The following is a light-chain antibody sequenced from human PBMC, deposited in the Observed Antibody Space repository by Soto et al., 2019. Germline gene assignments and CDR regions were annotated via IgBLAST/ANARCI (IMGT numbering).Light chain of an antibody. CDR2: EVS. CDR3: SSYAGSNNVV. CDR1: SSDVGGYNY. Sequence: QSALTQPPSASGSPGQSVTISCTGTSSDVGGYNYVSWYQQHPGKAPKLMIYEVSKRHSGVPERFSGSKSGNTASLTVSGLQAEDEADYYGSSYAGSNNVVFGGGTKLTVL. V-gene: IGLV2-8*01. J-gene: IGLJ2*01.